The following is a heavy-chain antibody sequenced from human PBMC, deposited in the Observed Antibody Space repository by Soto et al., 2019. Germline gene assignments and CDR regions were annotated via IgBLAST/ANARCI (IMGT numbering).Heavy chain of an antibody. Sequence: SETLSLTCSLACGSISGHYSSWIRLPAGRRLQWVGRIYSSGTTNYNTSLKSGVRTSVNTDRNSLSLRVESVTAADKAVYYCGRKFEIAATRTAFDSWGRGVLVTVSS. J-gene: IGHJ4*02. D-gene: IGHD6-25*01. CDR2: IYSSGTT. CDR1: CGSISGHY. CDR3: GRKFEIAATRTAFDS. V-gene: IGHV4-4*07.